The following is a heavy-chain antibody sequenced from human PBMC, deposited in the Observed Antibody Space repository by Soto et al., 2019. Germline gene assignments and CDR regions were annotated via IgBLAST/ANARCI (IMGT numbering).Heavy chain of an antibody. CDR1: GFTFSSYG. CDR2: ISYDGSNK. CDR3: AKEFGNSYGSGFDY. Sequence: GGSLRLSCAASGFTFSSYGMHWVRQAPGKGLEWVAVISYDGSNKYYADSVKGRFTISRDNSKNTLYLQMNSLRAEDSAVFYCAKEFGNSYGSGFDYWGQGTLVTVSS. D-gene: IGHD5-18*01. V-gene: IGHV3-30*18. J-gene: IGHJ4*02.